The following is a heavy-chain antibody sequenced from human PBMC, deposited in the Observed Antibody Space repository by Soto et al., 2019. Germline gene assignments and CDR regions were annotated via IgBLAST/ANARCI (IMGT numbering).Heavy chain of an antibody. Sequence: GGSLRLSCAASGFTFSSYAMSWVRQAPGKGLEWVSAISGSGGSTYYADSVKGRFTISRDNSKNTLYLQMNSLRAEDTAVYYCAKDSGGLDMITFGGVTGPYYFDYWGQGTLVTVSS. CDR2: ISGSGGST. CDR3: AKDSGGLDMITFGGVTGPYYFDY. D-gene: IGHD3-16*01. J-gene: IGHJ4*02. V-gene: IGHV3-23*01. CDR1: GFTFSSYA.